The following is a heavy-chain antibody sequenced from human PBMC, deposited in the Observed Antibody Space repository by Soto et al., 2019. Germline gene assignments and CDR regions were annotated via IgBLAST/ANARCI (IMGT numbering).Heavy chain of an antibody. CDR1: GFTFSSYA. V-gene: IGHV3-23*01. Sequence: GGSLRLSCAASGFTFSSYAMGWVRQAPGKGLEWVSAISGSGGSTYYADSVKGRFTISRDNSKNTLYLQMNSLRAEDTAVYYCAKENEMVVVAATFIDYWGQGTLVTVSS. D-gene: IGHD2-15*01. CDR3: AKENEMVVVAATFIDY. CDR2: ISGSGGST. J-gene: IGHJ4*02.